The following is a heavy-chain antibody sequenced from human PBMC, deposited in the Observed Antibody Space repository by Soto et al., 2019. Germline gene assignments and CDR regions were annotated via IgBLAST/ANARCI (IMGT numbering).Heavy chain of an antibody. CDR2: VYWHDDL. D-gene: IGHD1-7*01. CDR3: ARAYDWNYA. V-gene: IGHV2-5*01. Sequence: SGPTLVNPTQTLTLTCTVSGFSLTTIGVGVGWIRQSPGKGLEWLASVYWHDDLRYNPSLKDRLTISRDTSKNQVVLTMTNMDPVDTATYYCARAYDWNYAWGQGILVTVSS. CDR1: GFSLTTIGVG. J-gene: IGHJ5*02.